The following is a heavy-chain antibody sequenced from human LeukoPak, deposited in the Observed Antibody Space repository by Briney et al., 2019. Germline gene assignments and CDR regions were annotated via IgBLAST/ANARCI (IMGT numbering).Heavy chain of an antibody. CDR3: ARNLGYCSSPSCYLNWFDR. D-gene: IGHD2-2*01. Sequence: PSETLSLTCTVSGGSLSSYYWSWLRQPPGKGLEGIGYIYYSGSTNYNPSLKSRVTISVDTSKNQFSLKLSTLTAADTAVYYCARNLGYCSSPSCYLNWFDRWGQGTLVTVSS. CDR1: GGSLSSYY. J-gene: IGHJ5*02. CDR2: IYYSGST. V-gene: IGHV4-59*01.